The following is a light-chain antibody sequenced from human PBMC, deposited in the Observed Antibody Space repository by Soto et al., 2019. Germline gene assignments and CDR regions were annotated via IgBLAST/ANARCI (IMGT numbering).Light chain of an antibody. CDR3: QHYNDWPRT. V-gene: IGKV3-15*01. CDR1: QSVSSSY. Sequence: EIVLRQSPGTLSLSPGERATLSCRASQSVSSSYLAWYQQKPGQAPRLLIYGASSRATGVPPRFSGSASGTEFTLTISSLQSEDFGVYYCQHYNDWPRTFGQGTRLEI. CDR2: GAS. J-gene: IGKJ5*01.